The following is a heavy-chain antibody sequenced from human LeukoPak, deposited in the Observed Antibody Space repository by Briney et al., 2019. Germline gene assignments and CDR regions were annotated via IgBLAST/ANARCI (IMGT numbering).Heavy chain of an antibody. CDR1: GFTFEKYV. Sequence: AEGSLRLSRVASGFTFEKYVMNWVRQAPGKGLNWLATIYGSGVSISYADSVKGRFTISRDNSKNTLYLQMNSLRAEDTAMYFCAKDLGWELPAEAYWGQGILVTVSS. CDR3: AKDLGWELPAEAY. J-gene: IGHJ4*02. CDR2: IYGSGVSI. D-gene: IGHD1-26*01. V-gene: IGHV3-23*01.